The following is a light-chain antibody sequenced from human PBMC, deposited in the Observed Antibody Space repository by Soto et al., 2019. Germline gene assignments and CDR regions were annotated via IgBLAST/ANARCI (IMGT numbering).Light chain of an antibody. CDR1: TSNIESHS. Sequence: QSVLTQPPSASGTPVQRIIISCSVRTSNIESHSVNWFQQVPGTAPRLLIITNNQRPSGVPDRFSGSKSGASASLAISGLQSEDEATYYCATWDDSRKGVFGTGTKVTVL. CDR2: TNN. V-gene: IGLV1-44*01. J-gene: IGLJ1*01. CDR3: ATWDDSRKGV.